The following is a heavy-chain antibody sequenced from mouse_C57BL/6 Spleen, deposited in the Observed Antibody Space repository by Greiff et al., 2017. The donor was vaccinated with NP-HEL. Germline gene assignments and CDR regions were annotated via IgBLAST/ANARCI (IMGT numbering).Heavy chain of an antibody. D-gene: IGHD4-1*01. V-gene: IGHV7-1*01. CDR1: GFTFSDFY. CDR3: ARDGNWDAMDY. Sequence: EVKLVESGGGLVQSGRSLRLSCATSGFTFSDFYMEWVRQAPGKGLEWIAASRNKANDYTTEYSASVKGRFIVSRDTSQSILYLQMNALRAEDTAIYYCARDGNWDAMDYWGQGTSVTVSS. J-gene: IGHJ4*01. CDR2: SRNKANDYTT.